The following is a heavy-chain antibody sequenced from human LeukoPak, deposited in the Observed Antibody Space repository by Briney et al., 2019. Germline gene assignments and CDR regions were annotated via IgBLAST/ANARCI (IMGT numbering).Heavy chain of an antibody. Sequence: SVKVSCKASGGTFSSYAISWVRQAPGQGLEWMGGIIPIFGTANYAQKFQGRVTITADKSTSTAYMELSSLRSEDTAVYYCARQIDGFGEFDYFDYWGQGTLVTVSS. V-gene: IGHV1-69*06. CDR1: GGTFSSYA. CDR2: IIPIFGTA. CDR3: ARQIDGFGEFDYFDY. J-gene: IGHJ4*02. D-gene: IGHD3-10*01.